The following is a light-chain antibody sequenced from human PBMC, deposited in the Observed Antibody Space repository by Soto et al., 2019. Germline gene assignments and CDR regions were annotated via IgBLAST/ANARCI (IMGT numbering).Light chain of an antibody. V-gene: IGKV1-16*02. CDR3: QQYNSYPPT. CDR2: DAS. J-gene: IGKJ3*01. CDR1: QGINHY. Sequence: DIQMTQSPSSLSASVGDRVTITCRASQGINHYLSWFQQKPGKPPKSLIYDASNLQSGVPSKFSGSGSGTDFTLTISSPQPEDFATYYCQQYNSYPPTFGPGTTVDI.